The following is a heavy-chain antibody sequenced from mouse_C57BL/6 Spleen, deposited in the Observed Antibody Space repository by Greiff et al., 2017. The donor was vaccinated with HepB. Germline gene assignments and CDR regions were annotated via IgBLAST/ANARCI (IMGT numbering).Heavy chain of an antibody. V-gene: IGHV1-85*01. D-gene: IGHD1-1*01. J-gene: IGHJ1*03. CDR1: GYTFTSYD. Sequence: VQLQQSGPELVKPGASVKLSCKASGYTFTSYDINWVKQRPGQGLEWIGWIYPRDGSTKSNEKFKGKATLTVDTSSSTAYMELHSLTSEDSAVYFCARECITTVVATDWYFDVWGTGTTVTVSS. CDR2: IYPRDGST. CDR3: ARECITTVVATDWYFDV.